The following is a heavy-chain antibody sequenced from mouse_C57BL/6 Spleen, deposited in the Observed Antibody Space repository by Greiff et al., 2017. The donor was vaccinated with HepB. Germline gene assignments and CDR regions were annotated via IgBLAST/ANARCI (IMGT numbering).Heavy chain of an antibody. CDR1: GFTFSDYG. CDR3: ARGGYGTHYFDY. J-gene: IGHJ2*01. V-gene: IGHV5-17*01. Sequence: DVMLVESGGGLVKPGGSLKLSCAASGFTFSDYGMHWVRQAPEKGPEWVAYISSGSSTIYYADTVKGRFTISRDNAKNTLFLQMTSLRSEDTAMYYCARGGYGTHYFDYWGQGTTLTVSS. CDR2: ISSGSSTI. D-gene: IGHD1-1*01.